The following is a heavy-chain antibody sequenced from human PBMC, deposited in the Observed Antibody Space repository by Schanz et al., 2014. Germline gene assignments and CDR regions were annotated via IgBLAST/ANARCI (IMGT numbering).Heavy chain of an antibody. Sequence: QLQMQTSGPGLVRPWETLSLTCTVSGGSISDSGAYWGWFRQTPGKGLEWIANLFYGGSKYYNPSSESRVPMSVDASTSQSPLGLGSVTAADTGVYYCARHNRVWFGKEGCWGQGTLVTVSS. V-gene: IGHV4-39*01. CDR1: GGSISDSGAY. CDR3: ARHNRVWFGKEGC. D-gene: IGHD3-10*01. J-gene: IGHJ4*02. CDR2: LFYGGSK.